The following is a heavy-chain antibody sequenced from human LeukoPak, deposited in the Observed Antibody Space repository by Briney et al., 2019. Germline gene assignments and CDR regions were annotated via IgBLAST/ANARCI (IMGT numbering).Heavy chain of an antibody. CDR3: ARGSVAVAATTTIDY. J-gene: IGHJ4*02. V-gene: IGHV1-2*02. Sequence: GASVKVSCKASGYTFTSYYMHWVRQAPGQGLEWMGWINPNSGGTNYAQKFQGRVTMTRDTSISTAYMELSRLRSDDTAVYYCARGSVAVAATTTIDYWGQGTLVTVSS. CDR1: GYTFTSYY. CDR2: INPNSGGT. D-gene: IGHD6-19*01.